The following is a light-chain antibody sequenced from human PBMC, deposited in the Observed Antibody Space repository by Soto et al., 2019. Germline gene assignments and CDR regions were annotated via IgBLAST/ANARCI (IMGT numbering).Light chain of an antibody. CDR1: SSDVGKYNL. CDR3: SSFSSSSTLYV. Sequence: QSVLTQPASVSGSPGQSITISCTGTSSDVGKYNLVSWYQQHPGKAPKVMIYEVSNRPSGVSNRFSGSKSGNTASLTIYGLQAEDEADYYCSSFSSSSTLYVFGTGTKVTVL. V-gene: IGLV2-14*02. CDR2: EVS. J-gene: IGLJ1*01.